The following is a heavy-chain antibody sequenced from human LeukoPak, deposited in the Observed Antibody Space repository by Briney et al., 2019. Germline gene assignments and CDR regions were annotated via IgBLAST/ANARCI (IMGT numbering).Heavy chain of an antibody. CDR1: GGSLNNYY. D-gene: IGHD6-19*01. CDR2: IFYTGST. V-gene: IGHV4-59*01. CDR3: ARASGYSSGWFETPFVY. J-gene: IGHJ4*02. Sequence: SETLSLTCTVSGGSLNNYYWSWIRQPPGKGLECIGYIFYTGSTNYNPSLKSRVTISVDTSKNQFSLKLSSVTAADTAVYYCARASGYSSGWFETPFVYWGQGTLVTVSS.